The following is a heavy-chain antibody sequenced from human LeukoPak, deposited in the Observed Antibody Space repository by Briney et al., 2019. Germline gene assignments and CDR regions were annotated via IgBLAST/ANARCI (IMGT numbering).Heavy chain of an antibody. Sequence: SETLSLTCTVSGGSFSDYYWSWIRQPPGKGLEWIGNTLSSGSTNYNPSLKSRISISVDTSKNQFSLKLSSVTAADTAIYYCARMKGSSSWYFWFDPWGQGALVTVSS. J-gene: IGHJ5*02. CDR2: TLSSGST. CDR1: GGSFSDYY. V-gene: IGHV4-59*01. D-gene: IGHD2-2*01. CDR3: ARMKGSSSWYFWFDP.